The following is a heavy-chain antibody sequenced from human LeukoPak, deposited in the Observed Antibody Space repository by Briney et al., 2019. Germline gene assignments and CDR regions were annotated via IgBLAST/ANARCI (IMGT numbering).Heavy chain of an antibody. D-gene: IGHD3-9*01. J-gene: IGHJ5*02. CDR3: ARGRGYFDPFDP. V-gene: IGHV4-59*01. CDR1: GASMTNYY. Sequence: PSETLSLTCTLSGASMTNYYWSWIRKPPGKGLEWIGYIYHSGITHYSPPLTSRVSISVDLSKNQCSLKRTSVTAADTAGYYCARGRGYFDPFDPWGQGTLVTVSS. CDR2: IYHSGIT.